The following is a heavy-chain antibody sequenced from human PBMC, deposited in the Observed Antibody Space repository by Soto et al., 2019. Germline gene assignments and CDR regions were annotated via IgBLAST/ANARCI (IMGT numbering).Heavy chain of an antibody. J-gene: IGHJ6*02. D-gene: IGHD6-19*01. CDR2: TYYRSKWYN. CDR3: ARGREFSVAGMWIGSEGYYYYGMDV. V-gene: IGHV6-1*01. Sequence: SQTLSLTCAISGDSVSSNSAAWNWIRQSPSRGLEWLGRTYYRSKWYNDYAVSVKSRITINPDTSKNQFSLQLNSVTPEDTAVYYCARGREFSVAGMWIGSEGYYYYGMDVWGQGTTVTVSS. CDR1: GDSVSSNSAA.